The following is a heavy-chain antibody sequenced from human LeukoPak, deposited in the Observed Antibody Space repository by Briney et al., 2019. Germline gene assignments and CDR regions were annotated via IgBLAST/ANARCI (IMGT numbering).Heavy chain of an antibody. V-gene: IGHV3-21*01. CDR3: ARDKGKVAAQGVFDY. CDR2: ISSGSTYI. J-gene: IGHJ4*02. CDR1: GFTFSSYS. D-gene: IGHD5-12*01. Sequence: GGSLRLSCAASGFTFSSYSMNWVRQAPGKGLEWVSSISSGSTYIYYADSVKGRFTISRDNTKNSLYLQMNSLRAEDTAVYYCARDKGKVAAQGVFDYWGQGTLVTVSS.